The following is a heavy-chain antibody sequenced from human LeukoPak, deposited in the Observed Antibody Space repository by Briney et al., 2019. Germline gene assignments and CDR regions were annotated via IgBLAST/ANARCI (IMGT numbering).Heavy chain of an antibody. D-gene: IGHD2/OR15-2a*01. Sequence: GASVKVSCKASGYTFTTFAISWVRQAPGQGLEWMGWISVCNGDTNYAQNLQGRVTMTTDTSTGTAYMELRSLRSDDTAVYYCARDPNFRSYYDYWGQGTLVTVSS. CDR3: ARDPNFRSYYDY. V-gene: IGHV1-18*01. CDR2: ISVCNGDT. J-gene: IGHJ4*02. CDR1: GYTFTTFA.